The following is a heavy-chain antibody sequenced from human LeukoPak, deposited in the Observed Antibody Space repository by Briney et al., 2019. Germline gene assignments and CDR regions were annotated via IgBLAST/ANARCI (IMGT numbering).Heavy chain of an antibody. CDR1: GGSFSGYY. CDR3: AKFEPWGYCFDC. J-gene: IGHJ4*02. V-gene: IGHV4-34*01. D-gene: IGHD1-14*01. Sequence: PSETLSLTCAVYGGSFSGYYWSWIRQPPGKGLEWIGEINHSGSTNYNPSLKSRVTISVDTSKNQFSLKLTSVTAADTAVYYCAKFEPWGYCFDCWGQGTLVTVSS. CDR2: INHSGST.